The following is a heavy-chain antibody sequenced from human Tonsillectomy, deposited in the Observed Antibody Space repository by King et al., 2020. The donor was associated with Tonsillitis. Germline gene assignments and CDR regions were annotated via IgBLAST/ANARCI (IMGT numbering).Heavy chain of an antibody. V-gene: IGHV4-38-2*01. Sequence: VQLQESGPGLVKPSETLSLTCAVSDYSISSGYYWGWIRQPPGKGLEWIGNIHYSGSTYYNPSLKSRVTISIDTSKNQFSLRLSSVTAADTAIYYCARYYYDSSGPYYFDYWGQGTLVTVSS. D-gene: IGHD3-22*01. CDR2: IHYSGST. CDR1: DYSISSGYY. J-gene: IGHJ4*02. CDR3: ARYYYDSSGPYYFDY.